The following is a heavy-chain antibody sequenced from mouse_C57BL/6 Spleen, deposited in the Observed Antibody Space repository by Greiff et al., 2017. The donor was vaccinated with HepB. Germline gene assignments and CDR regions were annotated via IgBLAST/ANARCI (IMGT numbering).Heavy chain of an antibody. Sequence: EVQGVESGGGLVKPGGSLKLSCAASGFTFSDYGMHWVRQAPEKGLAWVAYISSGSSTIYYADTVKGRFTISRDNAKNTLFLQMTSLRSEDTAMYYCARPGDDYDWFAYWGQGTLVTVSA. D-gene: IGHD2-4*01. J-gene: IGHJ3*01. CDR2: ISSGSSTI. V-gene: IGHV5-17*01. CDR3: ARPGDDYDWFAY. CDR1: GFTFSDYG.